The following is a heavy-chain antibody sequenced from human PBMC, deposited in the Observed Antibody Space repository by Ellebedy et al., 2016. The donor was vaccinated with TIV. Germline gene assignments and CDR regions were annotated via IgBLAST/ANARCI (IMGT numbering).Heavy chain of an antibody. J-gene: IGHJ4*02. V-gene: IGHV3-7*01. D-gene: IGHD3/OR15-3a*01. CDR3: ARAPKAGTLDY. Sequence: GGSLRLSXEVTGVNFRKFSLNWVRQAPGKGLEWVANIKQDGSAKNYVDSVRGRFTISRDNAENSLYLQLNSLRAEDTAVYYCARAPKAGTLDYWGQGTLVTVSS. CDR2: IKQDGSAK. CDR1: GVNFRKFS.